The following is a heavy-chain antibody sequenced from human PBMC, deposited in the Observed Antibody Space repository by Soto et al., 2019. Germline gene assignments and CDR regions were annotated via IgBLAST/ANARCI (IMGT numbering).Heavy chain of an antibody. V-gene: IGHV1-8*01. Sequence: ASVKVYCKASGYTFTSYDINWVRQATGQGLEWMGWMNPNSGNTGYAQEFQGRVTMTRNTSISTAYMELSSLRSEDTAVYYCARGGYCSGGSCYGDWYFDLWGRGTLVTVSS. D-gene: IGHD2-15*01. J-gene: IGHJ2*01. CDR3: ARGGYCSGGSCYGDWYFDL. CDR1: GYTFTSYD. CDR2: MNPNSGNT.